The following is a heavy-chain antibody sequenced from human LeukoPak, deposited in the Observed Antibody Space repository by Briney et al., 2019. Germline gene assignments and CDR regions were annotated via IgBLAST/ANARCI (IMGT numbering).Heavy chain of an antibody. Sequence: ASVKVSCKASGYTFISYYMHWVRQAPGQGLEWMGIINPSGGSTSYAQKFQGRVTMTRDTSTSTVYMELSSLRSEDTAVYYCARDGGGRSFGELSVYWGQGTLVTVSS. V-gene: IGHV1-46*01. CDR1: GYTFISYY. CDR2: INPSGGST. J-gene: IGHJ4*02. CDR3: ARDGGGRSFGELSVY. D-gene: IGHD3-10*01.